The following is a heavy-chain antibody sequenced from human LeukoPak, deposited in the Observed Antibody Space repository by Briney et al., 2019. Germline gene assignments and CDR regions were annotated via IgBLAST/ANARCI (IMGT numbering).Heavy chain of an antibody. CDR1: GFTFDDFA. CDR2: ISWDGGST. V-gene: IGHV3-43D*03. Sequence: GGSLRLSCAASGFTFDDFAMQWVRQAPGKGLEWVSLISWDGGSTYYADSVKGRFTISRDNSKNYLYLQMNSLRAGDPALYYCAKDMRESGYGRRGVYYYCYYMDVWGKGTTVTVSS. CDR3: AKDMRESGYGRRGVYYYCYYMDV. J-gene: IGHJ6*03. D-gene: IGHD5-12*01.